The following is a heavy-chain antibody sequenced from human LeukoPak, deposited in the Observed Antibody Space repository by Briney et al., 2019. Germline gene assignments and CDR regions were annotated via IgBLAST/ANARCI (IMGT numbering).Heavy chain of an antibody. Sequence: SETLSLTCTVSGGSISSSSFYWGWIRQPPGKGLEWIGSIYYSGSTYYNPSLKSRVTISVDTSKNQFSLKLSSVTAADTAVYYCARHIAAPAKAPFDYWGQGTLVTVSS. CDR1: GGSISSSSFY. CDR2: IYYSGST. V-gene: IGHV4-39*01. J-gene: IGHJ4*02. D-gene: IGHD6-13*01. CDR3: ARHIAAPAKAPFDY.